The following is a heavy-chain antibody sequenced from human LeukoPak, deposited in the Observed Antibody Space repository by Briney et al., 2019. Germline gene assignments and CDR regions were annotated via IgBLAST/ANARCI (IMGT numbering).Heavy chain of an antibody. CDR2: IIPIFGTA. CDR3: ASLNHYGSGSYYNSAFDI. D-gene: IGHD3-10*01. J-gene: IGHJ3*02. Sequence: SVKVSCKASGGTFSSYAISWVRQAPGQGLGWMGGIIPIFGTANYAQKFQGRVTITTDESTSTAYMELSSLRSEDTAVYYCASLNHYGSGSYYNSAFDIWGQGTMVTVSS. CDR1: GGTFSSYA. V-gene: IGHV1-69*05.